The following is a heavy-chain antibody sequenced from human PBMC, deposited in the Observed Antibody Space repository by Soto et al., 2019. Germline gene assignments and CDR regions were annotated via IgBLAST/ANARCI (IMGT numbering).Heavy chain of an antibody. J-gene: IGHJ4*02. CDR1: GGSFSGYY. Sequence: SETLSLTCAVYGGSFSGYYWSWIRQPPGKGLEWIGEINHSGSTNYNPSLKSRVTISVDTSKNQFSLKLSSVTAADTAVYYCARRGITYSVLLWFGGLYYFDYWGQGTLVTVSS. D-gene: IGHD3-10*01. CDR3: ARRGITYSVLLWFGGLYYFDY. V-gene: IGHV4-34*01. CDR2: INHSGST.